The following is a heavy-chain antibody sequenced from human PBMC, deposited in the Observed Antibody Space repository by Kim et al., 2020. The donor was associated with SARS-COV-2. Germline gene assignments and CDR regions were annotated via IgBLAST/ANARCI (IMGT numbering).Heavy chain of an antibody. Sequence: TNYNPSLQSRVTISVDKSKNQFSLKLSSVTAADTAVYYCARDRAGYDYAYWGQGTLVTVSS. J-gene: IGHJ4*02. CDR2: T. CDR3: ARDRAGYDYAY. V-gene: IGHV4-4*02. D-gene: IGHD3-22*01.